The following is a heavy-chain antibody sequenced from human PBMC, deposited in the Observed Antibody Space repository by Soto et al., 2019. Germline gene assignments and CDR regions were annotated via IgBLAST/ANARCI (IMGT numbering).Heavy chain of an antibody. D-gene: IGHD3-3*01. Sequence: GSGPTLVNPTQTLTLTCTFSGFSLSTSGVGVGWIRQPPGKALEWLALIYWDDDKRYSPSLKSRLTITKDTSKNQVVLTMTNMDPVDTATYYCAHRRRVLYYDLWSGYQKDNCFHPWGQFTLVTV. CDR2: IYWDDDK. CDR1: GFSLSTSGVG. V-gene: IGHV2-5*02. CDR3: AHRRRVLYYDLWSGYQKDNCFHP. J-gene: IGHJ5*02.